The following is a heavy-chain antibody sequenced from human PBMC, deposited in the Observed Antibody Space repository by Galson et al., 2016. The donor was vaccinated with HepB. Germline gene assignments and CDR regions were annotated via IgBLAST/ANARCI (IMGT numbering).Heavy chain of an antibody. V-gene: IGHV3-30*18. CDR1: GFTFSSYG. Sequence: SLRLSCAASGFTFSSYGMHWVRQAPGEGLEWVALISYDGRLKYYADSVKGRFTISRDNSKNTLYLHMNSLRADDTAVYYCAKDSGCPNTGCHNNWFDPWGQGTLVAVSS. J-gene: IGHJ5*02. CDR3: AKDSGCPNTGCHNNWFDP. D-gene: IGHD2-2*01. CDR2: ISYDGRLK.